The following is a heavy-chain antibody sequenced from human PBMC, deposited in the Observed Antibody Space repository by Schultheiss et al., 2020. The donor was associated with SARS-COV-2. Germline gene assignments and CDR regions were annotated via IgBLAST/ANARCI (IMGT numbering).Heavy chain of an antibody. J-gene: IGHJ3*02. Sequence: SETLSLTCTVSGGSISSGGYYWSWIRQHPGKGLEWIGYIYYSGSTYYNPSLKSRVTISVDKSKNQFSLKLNSVTAADTAVYYCARGFGAGPFDIWGQGTTVTVSS. CDR1: GGSISSGGYY. D-gene: IGHD3-10*01. V-gene: IGHV4-31*03. CDR3: ARGFGAGPFDI. CDR2: IYYSGST.